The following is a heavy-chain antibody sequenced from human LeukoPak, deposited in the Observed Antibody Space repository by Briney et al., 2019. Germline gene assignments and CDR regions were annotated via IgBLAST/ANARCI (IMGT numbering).Heavy chain of an antibody. CDR1: GGTFSSYA. Sequence: SVKVSCKASGGTFSSYAISWVRQAPGQGLEWMGGIIPIFGTANYAQKFQGRITITTDESTSTAYMELSSLRSEDTAVYYCARDRGPYGSGSYCWFDPWGQGTLVTVSS. CDR3: ARDRGPYGSGSYCWFDP. CDR2: IIPIFGTA. J-gene: IGHJ5*02. V-gene: IGHV1-69*05. D-gene: IGHD3-10*01.